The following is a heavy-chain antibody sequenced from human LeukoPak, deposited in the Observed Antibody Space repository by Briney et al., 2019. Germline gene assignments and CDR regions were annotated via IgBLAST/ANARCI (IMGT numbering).Heavy chain of an antibody. J-gene: IGHJ4*02. D-gene: IGHD3-3*01. V-gene: IGHV3-9*01. Sequence: GGSLRLSCAASGFTFDDYAMHWVRQAPGKGLEWVSGISWNSGSIGYADSVKGRFTISRDNAKNSLYLQMNSLRAEDTALYYCAKAQYYVFWSGYFDYWGQGTLVTVSS. CDR1: GFTFDDYA. CDR3: AKAQYYVFWSGYFDY. CDR2: ISWNSGSI.